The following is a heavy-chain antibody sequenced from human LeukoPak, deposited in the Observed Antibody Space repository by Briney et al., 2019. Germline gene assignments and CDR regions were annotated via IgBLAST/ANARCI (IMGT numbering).Heavy chain of an antibody. J-gene: IGHJ4*02. V-gene: IGHV4-34*01. CDR3: ARVGRYYDALTGYATGGSPFDY. CDR2: INHSRST. D-gene: IGHD3-9*01. Sequence: GSLRLSCATSGFTFGSYAMTWIRQPPGKGLEWIGEINHSRSTNYNPSLKSRVTISVDTSKNQFSLKVTSVTAADTAVYYCARVGRYYDALTGYATGGSPFDYWGQGTPVTVSS. CDR1: GFTFGSYA.